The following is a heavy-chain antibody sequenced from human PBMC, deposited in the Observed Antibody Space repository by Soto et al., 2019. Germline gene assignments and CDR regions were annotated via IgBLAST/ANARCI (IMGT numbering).Heavy chain of an antibody. CDR2: ISGSGGST. D-gene: IGHD5-12*01. Sequence: EVQLLESGGGLVQPGGSLRLSCAASGFTFSRYAMSWVRQAPGKGLEWVSAISGSGGSTYYADSVQGRFTIYRDNSKNPLYLQMNSLGAEDTAVYYCVKSLDGYNPTDFDYWGQGTLVTVSS. V-gene: IGHV3-23*01. CDR1: GFTFSRYA. J-gene: IGHJ4*02. CDR3: VKSLDGYNPTDFDY.